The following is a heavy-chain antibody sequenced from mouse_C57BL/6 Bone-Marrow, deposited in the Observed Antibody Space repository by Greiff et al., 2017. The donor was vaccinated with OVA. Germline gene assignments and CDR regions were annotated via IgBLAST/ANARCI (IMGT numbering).Heavy chain of an antibody. D-gene: IGHD1-2*01. CDR1: GYTFTSYW. J-gene: IGHJ4*01. Sequence: VQLQQPGAELVKPGASVKLSCKASGYTFTSYWMHWVKQRPGHGLEWIGDIYPGGGYTNYNEKFKGKATLTADKSSSTAYMQFSSLTSEDSAIYYCARRHYLYYAMDYWGQGTSVTVSS. CDR3: ARRHYLYYAMDY. CDR2: IYPGGGYT. V-gene: IGHV1-63*01.